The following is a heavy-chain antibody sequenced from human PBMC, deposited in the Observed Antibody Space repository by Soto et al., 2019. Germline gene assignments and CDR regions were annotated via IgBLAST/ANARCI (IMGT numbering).Heavy chain of an antibody. CDR3: AKRGGNRVVVVAAIDY. CDR2: ISYDGSNK. V-gene: IGHV3-30*18. D-gene: IGHD2-15*01. CDR1: GFTFSSYG. Sequence: QVQLVESGGGVVQPGRSLRLSCAASGFTFSSYGMHWVRQAPGKGLERVAVISYDGSNKYYADSVKGRFTISRDNSKNTLYLQMNSLRAEDTAVYYCAKRGGNRVVVVAAIDYWGQGTLVTVSS. J-gene: IGHJ4*02.